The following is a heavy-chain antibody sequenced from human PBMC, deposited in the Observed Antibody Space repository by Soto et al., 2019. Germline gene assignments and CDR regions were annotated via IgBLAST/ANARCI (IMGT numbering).Heavy chain of an antibody. CDR1: GGSISSYY. CDR3: ARRAWPVAKTGFWFDP. D-gene: IGHD5-12*01. J-gene: IGHJ5*02. Sequence: QVQLQESGPGLMKPSETLSLTCTVSGGSISSYYWSWIRQPPGKGLEWIGYIYYSGSTNYNPSLKSRVTISVDTSKNQFSLKLSSVTAADTAVYYCARRAWPVAKTGFWFDPWGQGTLVTVSS. CDR2: IYYSGST. V-gene: IGHV4-59*08.